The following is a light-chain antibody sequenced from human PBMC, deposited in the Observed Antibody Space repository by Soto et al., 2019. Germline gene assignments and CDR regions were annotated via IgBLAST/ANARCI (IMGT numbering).Light chain of an antibody. V-gene: IGLV2-11*01. J-gene: IGLJ2*01. CDR2: EVN. Sequence: QSALTQPRSVSGSPGQSVTISCTATGSDVGDSSHVSWYQLHPGKAPKLMIYEVNNRPSGVPDRFSGSKSGSTASLTISGLQAEDEADYYCCSYPGTSAVFGGGTKLTVL. CDR1: GSDVGDSSH. CDR3: CSYPGTSAV.